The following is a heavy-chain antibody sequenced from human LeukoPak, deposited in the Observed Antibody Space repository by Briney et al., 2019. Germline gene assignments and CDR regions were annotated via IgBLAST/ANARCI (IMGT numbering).Heavy chain of an antibody. V-gene: IGHV4-59*01. J-gene: IGHJ4*02. CDR3: ARFILPNYFDS. CDR2: IYYSGST. D-gene: IGHD3-9*01. CDR1: GVSISTYY. Sequence: SETLSLTCTVSGVSISTYYWSWVRQPPGKGLEYIGFIYYSGSTDYNPSLKSRVTISLDTSKNQFSLTLSSVIAAYTAVYYCARFILPNYFDSWGQGTLVTVSS.